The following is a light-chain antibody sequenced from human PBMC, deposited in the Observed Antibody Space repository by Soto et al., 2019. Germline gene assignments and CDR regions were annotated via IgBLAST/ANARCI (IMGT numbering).Light chain of an antibody. CDR2: GAS. CDR3: QQYNSWPPIT. CDR1: QGISRK. J-gene: IGKJ5*01. V-gene: IGKV3-15*01. Sequence: IVMTQSPATLSVAPGERVTFSCRASQGISRKVAWYQHKPGQAPRLLISGASTGATGIPARFSGSGSGTEFTLTISSLQSEDFVVYYCQQYNSWPPITFGQGTRLEIK.